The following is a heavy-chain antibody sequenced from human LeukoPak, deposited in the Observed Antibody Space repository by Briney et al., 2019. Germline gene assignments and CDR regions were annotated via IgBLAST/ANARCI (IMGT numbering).Heavy chain of an antibody. CDR2: IKQDGSEK. J-gene: IGHJ4*02. D-gene: IGHD2-2*01. Sequence: ETLSLTCTVSGVSISSSNSYWGWIRQPPGKGLKWVANIKQDGSEKYYVDSVKGRFTISRDNAKNSLYLQMNSLRAEDTSVYYCAREAYQLPDFDYWGQGTLVTVSS. V-gene: IGHV3-7*01. CDR1: GVSISSSNSY. CDR3: AREAYQLPDFDY.